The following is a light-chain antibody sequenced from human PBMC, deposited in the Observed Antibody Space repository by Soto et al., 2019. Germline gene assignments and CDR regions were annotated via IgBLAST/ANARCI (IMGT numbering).Light chain of an antibody. CDR3: SSYTSSSVLEV. V-gene: IGLV2-14*01. CDR1: SSDIGGSYNY. J-gene: IGLJ2*01. Sequence: QSALTQPASVSGSPGQSITISCTGTSSDIGGSYNYVSWYQQHPGKAPKLMIYGVSNRPSGVSNRFSGSKSGNTASLTISGLQADDEADYYCSSYTSSSVLEVFVGGTKVTVL. CDR2: GVS.